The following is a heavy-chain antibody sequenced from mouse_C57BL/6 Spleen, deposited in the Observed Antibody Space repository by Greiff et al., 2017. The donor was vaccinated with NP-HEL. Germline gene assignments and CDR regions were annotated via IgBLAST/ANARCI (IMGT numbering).Heavy chain of an antibody. J-gene: IGHJ4*01. CDR1: GYAFSSSW. CDR2: IYPGDGDT. Sequence: LVESGPELVKPGASVKISCKASGYAFSSSWMNWVKQRPGKGLEWIGRIYPGDGDTNYNGKFKGKATLTADKSSSTAYMQLSSLTSEDSAVYVCASSPLTSYCAMDYWGQGTSVTVSS. CDR3: ASSPLTSYCAMDY. V-gene: IGHV1-82*01.